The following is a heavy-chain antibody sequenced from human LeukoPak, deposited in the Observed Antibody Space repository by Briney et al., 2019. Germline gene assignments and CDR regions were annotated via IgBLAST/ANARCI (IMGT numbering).Heavy chain of an antibody. CDR3: VKDSPPRYSGSPPVY. D-gene: IGHD1-26*01. V-gene: IGHV3-7*03. CDR1: GFTSSSYR. Sequence: QTGGSLRLSCAASGFTSSSYRMSWVRQAPGKGLEWVANINKDGGEKYYVDSVKGRFTISRDNAKNSLYLQMNSLRADDTAVYYCVKDSPPRYSGSPPVYWGQGTLVTVSS. J-gene: IGHJ4*02. CDR2: INKDGGEK.